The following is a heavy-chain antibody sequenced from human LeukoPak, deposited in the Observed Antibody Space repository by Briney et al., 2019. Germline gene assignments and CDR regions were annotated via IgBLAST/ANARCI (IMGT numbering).Heavy chain of an antibody. CDR1: GFTFSSYG. J-gene: IGHJ4*02. D-gene: IGHD6-19*01. CDR3: ARDIGIAVAGSDY. CDR2: IWDDGSNK. Sequence: GRSLRLSCAASGFTFSSYGMHWVRQAPGKGLEGVAVIWDDGSNKYYADSVKGRFTISRDNSKNTLYLQMNSLRAEDTAVYYCARDIGIAVAGSDYWGQGTLVTVS. V-gene: IGHV3-33*01.